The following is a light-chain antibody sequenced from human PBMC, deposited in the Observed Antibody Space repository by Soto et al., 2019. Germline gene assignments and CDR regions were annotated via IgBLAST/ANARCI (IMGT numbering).Light chain of an antibody. J-gene: IGKJ2*01. Sequence: DIQMTQSPPSLSASVGDRVTITCRASQSITNSLNWYQQKPGKAPRLLIYAASSLQSGVPSQFSGSGSGTDFTLTISSLHPDDFATSYCHRSDPTHTFGPGTKLEIK. CDR3: HRSDPTHT. CDR2: AAS. CDR1: QSITNS. V-gene: IGKV1-39*01.